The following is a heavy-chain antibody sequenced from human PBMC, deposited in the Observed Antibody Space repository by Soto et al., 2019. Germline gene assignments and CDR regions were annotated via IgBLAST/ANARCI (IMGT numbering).Heavy chain of an antibody. CDR2: INHSGST. Sequence: SETLSLTCAVYGGSFSGYYCSWIRQPPGKGLEWIGEINHSGSTNYNPSLKSRVTISVDTSKNQFSLKLSSVTAADTAVYYCARAPGYSYGSTIDYWGQGTLVTVSS. V-gene: IGHV4-34*01. CDR3: ARAPGYSYGSTIDY. J-gene: IGHJ4*02. D-gene: IGHD5-18*01. CDR1: GGSFSGYY.